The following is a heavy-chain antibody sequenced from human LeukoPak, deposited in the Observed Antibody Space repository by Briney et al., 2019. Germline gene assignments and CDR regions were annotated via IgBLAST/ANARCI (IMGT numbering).Heavy chain of an antibody. V-gene: IGHV3-74*01. CDR3: AREPSAYSNYNY. CDR1: GFTFGSYW. CDR2: INSDGSST. Sequence: GGSLRLSCAASGFTFGSYWMHWVRQAPGKGLVWVSRINSDGSSTSYADSVKGRFTISRDNAKNTLYLQMNSLRAEDTAVYYCAREPSAYSNYNYWGQGTLVTVSS. D-gene: IGHD4-4*01. J-gene: IGHJ4*02.